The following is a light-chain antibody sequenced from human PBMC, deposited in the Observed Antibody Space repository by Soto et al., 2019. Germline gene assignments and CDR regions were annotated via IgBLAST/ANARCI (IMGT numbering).Light chain of an antibody. CDR1: QDISNY. CDR3: QQTYTTPEIT. CDR2: GAS. Sequence: DIQMTQSPSTLPASVGDRVTITCQASQDISNYLNWYQLKPGKAPNLLMYGASYLKSGVPTRFSGSGSGTDFTLTISSLQPEDFATYYCQQTYTTPEITFGQGTRLEIK. J-gene: IGKJ5*01. V-gene: IGKV1-39*01.